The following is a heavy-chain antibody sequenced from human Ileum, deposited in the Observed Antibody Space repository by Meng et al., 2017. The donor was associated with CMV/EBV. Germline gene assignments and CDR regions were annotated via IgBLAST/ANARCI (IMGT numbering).Heavy chain of an antibody. Sequence: LRSNHMFWVRQAPGKGLEWVSVLYRDGVGTHTADPVKGRFIVSRDNSKNTLYLQMNSLTVEDAAVYYCARYSDSSGPRGGGFDPWGQGTLVTVPS. J-gene: IGHJ5*02. CDR2: LYRDGVGT. V-gene: IGHV3-66*02. CDR3: ARYSDSSGPRGGGFDP. D-gene: IGHD3-22*01. CDR1: LRSNH.